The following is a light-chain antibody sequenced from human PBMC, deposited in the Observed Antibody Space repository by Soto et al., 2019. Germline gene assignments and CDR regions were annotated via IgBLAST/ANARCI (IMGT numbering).Light chain of an antibody. CDR1: QGISSW. CDR2: AAS. J-gene: IGKJ1*01. Sequence: DIQMNQSPSSVSASVGDRVTSTSRASQGISSWLAWYQQKKGKAPKLLIYAASSLQSGVPSRFSGSGAGTDCTLTISRLQPEDLATYYFQQANSFPWTFGQGTKVQTK. CDR3: QQANSFPWT. V-gene: IGKV1-12*01.